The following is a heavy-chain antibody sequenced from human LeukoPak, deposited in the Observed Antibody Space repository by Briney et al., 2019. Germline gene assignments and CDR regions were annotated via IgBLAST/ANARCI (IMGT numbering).Heavy chain of an antibody. V-gene: IGHV1-69*13. CDR2: IIPILGTA. CDR3: ARPRGYCSGGSCYRLDY. CDR1: GGTFSSYA. J-gene: IGHJ4*02. D-gene: IGHD2-15*01. Sequence: SVKVSCKASGGTFSSYAISWVRQAPGQGLEWMGGIIPILGTANYAQKFQGRVTITADESTSTAYMELSSLRSEDTAVYYCARPRGYCSGGSCYRLDYWGQGTLVTVSS.